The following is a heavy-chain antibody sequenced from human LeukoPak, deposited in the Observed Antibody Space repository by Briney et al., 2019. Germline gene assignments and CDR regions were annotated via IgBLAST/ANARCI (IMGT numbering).Heavy chain of an antibody. CDR1: GFTFSSYS. D-gene: IGHD6-6*01. CDR3: AKGYSSSARGAFDI. V-gene: IGHV3-21*04. Sequence: GGSLRLSCAASGFTFSSYSMNWVRQAPGKGLEWVSSISSSSSYIYYADSVRGRFTISRDNTKNSLYLQMNSLRAEDMALYYCAKGYSSSARGAFDIWGQGTMVTVSS. J-gene: IGHJ3*02. CDR2: ISSSSSYI.